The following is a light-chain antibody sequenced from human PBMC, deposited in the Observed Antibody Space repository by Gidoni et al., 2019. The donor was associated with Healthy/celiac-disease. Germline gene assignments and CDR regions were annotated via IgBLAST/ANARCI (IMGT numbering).Light chain of an antibody. CDR1: QGISSA. J-gene: IGKJ4*01. V-gene: IGKV1-13*02. CDR2: DAP. Sequence: IQLTQYPSSLSASVGDRVTITCRASQGISSALAWYQQKPGKAPKLLIYDAPSWESGVPSRFSGSGSGTDFTLTISSLLPDDFATYYCQQFNSYPLTFGGGTKVEIK. CDR3: QQFNSYPLT.